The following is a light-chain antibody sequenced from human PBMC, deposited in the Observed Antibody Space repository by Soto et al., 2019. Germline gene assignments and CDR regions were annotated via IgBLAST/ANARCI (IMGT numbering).Light chain of an antibody. Sequence: QSVLTQPPSVSGAPGQRVTISCTGNNSNLGAGYDVHWYQQLPGAAPKLVIFGNRNRPSGVPERFSGSKSGTSASLAITGLQAEDEADYYCSSYRKTTFPHVVFGGGTKLTVL. CDR3: SSYRKTTFPHVV. CDR2: GNR. J-gene: IGLJ2*01. CDR1: NSNLGAGYD. V-gene: IGLV1-40*01.